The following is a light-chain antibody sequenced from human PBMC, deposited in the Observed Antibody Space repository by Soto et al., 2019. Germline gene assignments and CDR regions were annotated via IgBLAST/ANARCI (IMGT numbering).Light chain of an antibody. Sequence: DIVMTQSPDSLAVSLGERATINCKSTQSVVSSSTNKNYLAWYQQKPGQPPKLLIYWASTRESGVPDRFSGRGSGTDFILTISSLQAEDVAVYYCQQYWSTPLTFGGGTKVEIK. V-gene: IGKV4-1*01. CDR2: WAS. J-gene: IGKJ4*01. CDR1: QSVVSSSTNKNY. CDR3: QQYWSTPLT.